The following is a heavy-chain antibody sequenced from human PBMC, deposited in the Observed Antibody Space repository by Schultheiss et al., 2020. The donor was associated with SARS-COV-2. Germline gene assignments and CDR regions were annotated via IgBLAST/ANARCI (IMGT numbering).Heavy chain of an antibody. CDR2: IYTSGST. D-gene: IGHD1-26*01. J-gene: IGHJ4*02. Sequence: SETLSLTCTVSGGSISSYYWSWIRQPAGKGLEWIGRIYTSGSTNYNPSLKSRVTISVDTSKNQFSLKLSSVTAADTAVYYCARGFVATMYGYYFDYWGQGTLVTVSS. CDR1: GGSISSYY. CDR3: ARGFVATMYGYYFDY. V-gene: IGHV4-4*07.